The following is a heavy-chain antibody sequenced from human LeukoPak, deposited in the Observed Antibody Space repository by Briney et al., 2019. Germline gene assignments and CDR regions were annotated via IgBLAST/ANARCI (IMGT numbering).Heavy chain of an antibody. D-gene: IGHD2-2*03. Sequence: GGSLRLSCEPSGFIFSSYAMSWVRQAPGKGLEWVSVISNSGDDTYYGDSVKGRFTISRDNAKNSLYLQMNSLRAEDTAVYYCARVMGIVWFREIPSYGMDVWGQGTTVTVSS. CDR1: GFIFSSYA. V-gene: IGHV3-23*01. CDR3: ARVMGIVWFREIPSYGMDV. CDR2: ISNSGDDT. J-gene: IGHJ6*02.